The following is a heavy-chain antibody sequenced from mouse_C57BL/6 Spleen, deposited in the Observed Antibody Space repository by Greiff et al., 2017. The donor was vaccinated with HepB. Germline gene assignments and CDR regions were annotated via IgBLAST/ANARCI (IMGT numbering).Heavy chain of an antibody. CDR3: ARREGGNFDY. V-gene: IGHV1-42*01. CDR2: INPSTGGT. CDR1: GYSFTGYY. D-gene: IGHD1-1*02. Sequence: VQLQQSGPELVKPGASVKISCKASGYSFTGYYMNWVKQSPEKSLEWIGEINPSTGGTTYNQKFKAKATLTVDKSSSTAYMQLKSLTSEDSAVYYCARREGGNFDYWGQGTTLTVSS. J-gene: IGHJ2*01.